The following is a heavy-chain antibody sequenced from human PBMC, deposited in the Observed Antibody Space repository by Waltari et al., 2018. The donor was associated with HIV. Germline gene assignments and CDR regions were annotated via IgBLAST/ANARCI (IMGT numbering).Heavy chain of an antibody. CDR1: DFTVRTHY. CDR2: MNSRGAN. Sequence: PGGSLRVHCWASDFTVRTHYMYWPRPSPGQGRQWVAFMNSRGANLYTDSGKGRFSVSRDDPQNERVLERKDLKVEDTGIYYCARELREAWSGDRRDYTGLDVWGRGTTVT. D-gene: IGHD2-2*02. J-gene: IGHJ6*02. V-gene: IGHV3-53*01. CDR3: ARELREAWSGDRRDYTGLDV.